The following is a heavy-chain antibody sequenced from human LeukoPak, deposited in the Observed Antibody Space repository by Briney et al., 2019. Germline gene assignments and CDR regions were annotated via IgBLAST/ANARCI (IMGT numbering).Heavy chain of an antibody. V-gene: IGHV3-7*01. D-gene: IGHD3-10*01. CDR3: ARGRMVRGVTNYFDY. CDR1: GFTFSSYW. J-gene: IGHJ4*02. CDR2: IKQDGSEK. Sequence: PGGSLRLSCAASGFTFSSYWMSWVRQAPGKGLEWVANIKQDGSEKYYVDSVKGRFTISRDNAKNSLYLQMNSLRAEDTAVYYCARGRMVRGVTNYFDYWGQGTLVTVSS.